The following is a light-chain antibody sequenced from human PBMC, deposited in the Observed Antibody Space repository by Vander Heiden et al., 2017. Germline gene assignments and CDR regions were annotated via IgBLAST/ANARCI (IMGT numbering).Light chain of an antibody. CDR2: GAS. J-gene: IGKJ1*01. Sequence: EIVMTQSPATLSVTPGERATLSCRASQSVSSNLAWYQQKPGQAPRLLIYGASTRGTGIPARFSGSWSGTEFTLAISSLQSEDFAVYCCQQYNNWHSFAQGTKVEIK. V-gene: IGKV3-15*01. CDR1: QSVSSN. CDR3: QQYNNWHS.